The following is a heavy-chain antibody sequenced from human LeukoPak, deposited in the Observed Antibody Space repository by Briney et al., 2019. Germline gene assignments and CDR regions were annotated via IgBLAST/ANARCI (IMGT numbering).Heavy chain of an antibody. V-gene: IGHV3-23*01. D-gene: IGHD3-16*02. CDR3: AKSYDYVWGSYRSEAFDI. Sequence: PGGSLRLSCAASGFTFSSYAMSWVRQAPGKGLEWVSAISGSGGSTYYADSVKGRFTISRDNSKNTLYLQMNSLRAEDTAVYYCAKSYDYVWGSYRSEAFDIWGQGTMVTVSS. CDR2: ISGSGGST. CDR1: GFTFSSYA. J-gene: IGHJ3*02.